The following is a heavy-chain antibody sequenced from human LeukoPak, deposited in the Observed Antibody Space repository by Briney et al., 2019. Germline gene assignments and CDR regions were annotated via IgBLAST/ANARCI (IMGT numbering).Heavy chain of an antibody. V-gene: IGHV3-7*01. CDR2: IKQDGSEK. Sequence: GGSLRLSCAASGFTFSSYWMSWVRQAPGKGLEWVANIKQDGSEKYYVDSVKGRFTISRDNAKNTLYLEVNRLRAEDTAVYYCAGLWNYDFWSGYLGGVGYWGQGTLVTVSS. J-gene: IGHJ4*02. CDR3: AGLWNYDFWSGYLGGVGY. CDR1: GFTFSSYW. D-gene: IGHD3-3*01.